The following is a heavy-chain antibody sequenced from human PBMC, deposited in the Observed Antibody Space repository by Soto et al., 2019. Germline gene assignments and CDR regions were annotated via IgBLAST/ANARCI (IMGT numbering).Heavy chain of an antibody. J-gene: IGHJ4*02. D-gene: IGHD3-22*01. CDR3: ARDPSYYYDSSGYYSYFDY. Sequence: RLSCAASGFTFSSYSMNWVRQAPGKGLEWVSSISSSSSYIYYADSVKGRFTISRDNAKNSLYLQMNSLRAEDTAVYYCARDPSYYYDSSGYYSYFDYWGQGTLVTVSS. V-gene: IGHV3-21*01. CDR2: ISSSSSYI. CDR1: GFTFSSYS.